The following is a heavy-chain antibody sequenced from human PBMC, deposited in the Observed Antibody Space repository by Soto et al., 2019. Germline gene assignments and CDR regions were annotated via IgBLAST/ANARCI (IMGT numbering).Heavy chain of an antibody. J-gene: IGHJ4*02. CDR1: GGSVGNSNYY. CDR2: VYYRGRS. D-gene: IGHD2-8*01. Sequence: SETLSLTCTVSGGSVGNSNYYWGWIRQSPGKGLEWIGSVYYRGRSYSKSSVKSRVTISVDTSKNQFSLNLNSVTASDTAVYYCVSQRTSVLTQAYFDYWGRGALVTVSS. V-gene: IGHV4-39*01. CDR3: VSQRTSVLTQAYFDY.